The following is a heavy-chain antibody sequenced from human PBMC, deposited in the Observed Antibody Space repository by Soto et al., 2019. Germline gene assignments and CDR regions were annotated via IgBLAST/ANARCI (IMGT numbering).Heavy chain of an antibody. Sequence: GGSMRLSSAAAGFNFSDYYMSWIRKAPGKGLEWVSYISSSSSYTNYADSVKGRFTISRDNAKNSLYLQMNSLRAEDTAVYYCASELRYFDWPLPSSDYWGQGTLVTVPQ. CDR2: ISSSSSYT. CDR3: ASELRYFDWPLPSSDY. D-gene: IGHD3-9*01. J-gene: IGHJ4*02. CDR1: GFNFSDYY. V-gene: IGHV3-11*05.